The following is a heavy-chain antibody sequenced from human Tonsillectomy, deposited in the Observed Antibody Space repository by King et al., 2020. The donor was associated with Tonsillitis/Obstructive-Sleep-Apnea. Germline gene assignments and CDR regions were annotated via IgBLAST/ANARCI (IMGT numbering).Heavy chain of an antibody. D-gene: IGHD3-22*01. CDR1: GGSINSSSYY. CDR2: IYYTGTT. V-gene: IGHV4-39*01. Sequence: QLQESGPGLVKPSETLSLTCTVSGGSINSSSYYWGWVRQPPGKGLEWIGSIYYTGTTSYNPSLKSRVTIYVDTSKKQFSPKLSSVTAADPAVYYCARHLYFYDTSGYSQFDPWGQGTLVTVSS. CDR3: ARHLYFYDTSGYSQFDP. J-gene: IGHJ5*02.